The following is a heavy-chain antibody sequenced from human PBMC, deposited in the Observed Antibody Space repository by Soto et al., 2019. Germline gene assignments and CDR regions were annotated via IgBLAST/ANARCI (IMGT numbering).Heavy chain of an antibody. V-gene: IGHV3-30-3*01. CDR1: GFSFSGYA. D-gene: IGHD6-19*01. CDR3: ARGSSGWRGYIYGMDV. J-gene: IGHJ6*02. CDR2: ISYDGADK. Sequence: QVQLVESGGGVVQTGRSLRLSCAASGFSFSGYAMHWVRQPPGKGLEWVAGISYDGADKYYAESVKGRFTMSRDNSQNTADLQINRLRTDDTAVYFCARGSSGWRGYIYGMDVWGQGTTVTVS.